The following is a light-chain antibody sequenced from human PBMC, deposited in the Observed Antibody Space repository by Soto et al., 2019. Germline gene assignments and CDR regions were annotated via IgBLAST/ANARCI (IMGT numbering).Light chain of an antibody. CDR3: QQSRT. Sequence: DIQMTQSPSTLSASVGDRVTITCRASQSISSWLVWYQQKPGKAPKLLIYDASSLERGVPSRFSGSGSGTEFTLTISSLQPDDFATYYCQQSRTFGQGTKLEIK. CDR2: DAS. CDR1: QSISSW. V-gene: IGKV1-5*01. J-gene: IGKJ2*01.